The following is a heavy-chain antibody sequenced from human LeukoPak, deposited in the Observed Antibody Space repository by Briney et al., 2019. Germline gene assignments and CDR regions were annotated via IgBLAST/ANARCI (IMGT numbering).Heavy chain of an antibody. CDR1: GGSISSYY. CDR2: IYTSGST. D-gene: IGHD2-2*01. V-gene: IGHV4-4*09. J-gene: IGHJ5*02. CDR3: ARRGYCSSTSCRNWFDP. Sequence: SETLSPTCTVSGGSISSYYWSWIRQPPGKGLEWIGYIYTSGSTNYNPSLKSRVTISVDTSKNQFSLKLSSVTAADTAVYYCARRGYCSSTSCRNWFDPWGQGTLVTVSS.